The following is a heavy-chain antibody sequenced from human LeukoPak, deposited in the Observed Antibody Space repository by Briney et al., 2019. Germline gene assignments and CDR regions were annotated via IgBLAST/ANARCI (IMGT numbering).Heavy chain of an antibody. D-gene: IGHD1-1*01. Sequence: GESLKISCKVIEAQFYPFTKSWFVWVRQMPGKGLEWMGIIYPGDSDTKYSPSFEGQVTMSADKSISTAYLQWRSLKASDTAIYYCARHDGSGPFDYWGQGTLVTVSS. CDR1: EAQFYPFTKSW. CDR3: ARHDGSGPFDY. J-gene: IGHJ4*02. V-gene: IGHV5-51*01. CDR2: IYPGDSDT.